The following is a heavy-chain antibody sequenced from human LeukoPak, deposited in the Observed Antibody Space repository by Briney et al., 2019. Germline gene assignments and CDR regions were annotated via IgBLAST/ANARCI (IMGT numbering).Heavy chain of an antibody. CDR3: ATSTYYYDSSGYYWYYYYGMDV. CDR2: INAGNGNT. CDR1: GYTFTSYA. J-gene: IGHJ6*02. V-gene: IGHV1-3*01. Sequence: ASVKVSCKASGYTFTSYAMHWVRQAPGQRLEWMGWINAGNGNTKYSQKFQGRVTITRDTSASTAYMELSSLSSEDTAVYYCATSTYYYDSSGYYWYYYYGMDVWGQGTTVTVSS. D-gene: IGHD3-22*01.